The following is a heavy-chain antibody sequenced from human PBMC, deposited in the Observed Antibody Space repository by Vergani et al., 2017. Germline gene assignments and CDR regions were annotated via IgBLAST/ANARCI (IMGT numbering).Heavy chain of an antibody. CDR2: IQFDGSNQ. J-gene: IGHJ4*02. V-gene: IGHV3-30*02. CDR3: AKHFRGWGIDY. D-gene: IGHD3-16*01. Sequence: QVQLVESGGGVVQRGGSLRLSCATSGSTLSNFDMQWIRQGPGKGLEFMAFIQFDGSNQYYADSVKGRFTLSRDFSKNTLYLQMNSLRTDDTATYYCAKHFRGWGIDYWGQGTQVIVSS. CDR1: GSTLSNFD.